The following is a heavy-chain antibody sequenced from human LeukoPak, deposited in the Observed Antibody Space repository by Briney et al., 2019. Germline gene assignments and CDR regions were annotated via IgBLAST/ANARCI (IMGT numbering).Heavy chain of an antibody. V-gene: IGHV3-33*06. J-gene: IGHJ4*02. CDR2: IWYDGSTK. CDR1: GFSLKDTG. D-gene: IGHD3-3*01. Sequence: GRSLRLSCAASGFSLKDTGMHWVRQAPGKSPEWLTIIWYDGSTKYYAAYVKGRFTVSRDNSKNTLYLQMNSLRVEDTATYYCAKDGRSGAPFDRWGQGTVLTVSS. CDR3: AKDGRSGAPFDR.